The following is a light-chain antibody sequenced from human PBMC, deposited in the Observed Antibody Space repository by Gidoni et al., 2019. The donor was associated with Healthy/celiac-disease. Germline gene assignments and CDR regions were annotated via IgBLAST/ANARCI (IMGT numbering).Light chain of an antibody. J-gene: IGLJ3*02. Sequence: QSALTQPASVSGSPGQSITISCTGTSSDVVGYNYVSWYQQHPGKAPKLMIYDVSNRPSGVSNRFSGSKSGNTASLTISGLQAEDEADYYCSSYTSSSSWVFGGGTTLTVL. CDR1: SSDVVGYNY. CDR2: DVS. CDR3: SSYTSSSSWV. V-gene: IGLV2-14*01.